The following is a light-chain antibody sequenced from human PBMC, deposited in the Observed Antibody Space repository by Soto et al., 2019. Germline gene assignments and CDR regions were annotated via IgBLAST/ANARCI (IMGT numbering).Light chain of an antibody. CDR3: QQHGTSPIT. Sequence: ELVLTQSPGTLSLSPGERATLSCRASQTVIHNHLAWHQQKPGQNTRLRVYGASSRDTGIPDRVSGSGSGTDVTLTISRLEHEDFAVYYCQQHGTSPITFGQGTRLEIK. V-gene: IGKV3-20*01. CDR2: GAS. J-gene: IGKJ5*01. CDR1: QTVIHNH.